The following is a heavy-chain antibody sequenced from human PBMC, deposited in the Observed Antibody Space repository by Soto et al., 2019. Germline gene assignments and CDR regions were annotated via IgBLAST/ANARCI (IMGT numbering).Heavy chain of an antibody. Sequence: SETLSLTCTVSGGSTSSYYWSWIRQPPGKGLEWIGYIYYSGSTNYNPSLKSRVTISVDTSKNQFSLKLSSVTAADTAVYYCARAELGYCSGGSCADAFDIWGQGTMVTVSS. D-gene: IGHD2-15*01. V-gene: IGHV4-59*01. CDR3: ARAELGYCSGGSCADAFDI. CDR1: GGSTSSYY. CDR2: IYYSGST. J-gene: IGHJ3*02.